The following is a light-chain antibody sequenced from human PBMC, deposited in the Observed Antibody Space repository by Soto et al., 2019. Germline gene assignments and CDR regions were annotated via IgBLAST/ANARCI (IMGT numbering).Light chain of an antibody. V-gene: IGKV1-27*01. Sequence: DIQMTQSPSSLSASVGDRVTSTCRASQGISNYLAWYQQKPGKVPKLLIYAASTLQSGVPSRFSGSGSGTDFTLTISSLQPEDGATYYCQKYNSAPLTFGQGTKVEIK. CDR2: AAS. CDR3: QKYNSAPLT. J-gene: IGKJ1*01. CDR1: QGISNY.